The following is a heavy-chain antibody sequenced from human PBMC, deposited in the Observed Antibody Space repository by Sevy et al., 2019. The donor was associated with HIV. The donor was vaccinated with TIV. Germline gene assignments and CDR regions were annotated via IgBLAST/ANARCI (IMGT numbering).Heavy chain of an antibody. CDR1: GDSISSTTYF. CDR3: ASGYSFGYNFDF. J-gene: IGHJ4*02. V-gene: IGHV4-39*01. Sequence: SETLSLTCTVSGDSISSTTYFWAWIRQPPGKGLEWIGSIYYTGSTYYSPSLQSRVTISVDTSKSQFSLRLSSVTAPDTVVYYCASGYSFGYNFDFWGQGSLVTVSS. CDR2: IYYTGST. D-gene: IGHD5-18*01.